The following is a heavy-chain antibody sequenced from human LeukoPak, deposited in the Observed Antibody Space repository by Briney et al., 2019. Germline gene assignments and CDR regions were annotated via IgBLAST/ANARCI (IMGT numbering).Heavy chain of an antibody. CDR1: GFTLSDYA. CDR2: ISSSGNT. Sequence: GGSLRLSCAASGFTLSDYAMAWVRQAPAKGLEWVSSISSSGNTYYADYVKGRFTISRDNSKNTLYLQMNSLRAEDTAVYYCVRGLRGNYDYWGQGTLVTVSS. V-gene: IGHV3-23*01. J-gene: IGHJ4*02. CDR3: VRGLRGNYDY. D-gene: IGHD1-7*01.